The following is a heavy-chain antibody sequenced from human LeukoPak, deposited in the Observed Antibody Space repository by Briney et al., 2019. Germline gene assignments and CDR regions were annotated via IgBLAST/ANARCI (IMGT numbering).Heavy chain of an antibody. D-gene: IGHD2-2*01. V-gene: IGHV3-23*01. CDR1: GFTFSSYA. Sequence: GGSLRLSCAASGFTFSSYAMSWVRQAPGKGLEWVSAISGSGGSTYYADSVKGRFTISRDNSKNTLYLQMNSLRAEDTAVYYCAKDPPDCSSTSCYVDPPGTDYWGQGTLVAVSS. J-gene: IGHJ4*02. CDR2: ISGSGGST. CDR3: AKDPPDCSSTSCYVDPPGTDY.